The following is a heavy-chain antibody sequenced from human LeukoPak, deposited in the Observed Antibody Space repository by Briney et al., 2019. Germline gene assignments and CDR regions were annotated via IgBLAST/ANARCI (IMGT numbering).Heavy chain of an antibody. Sequence: GGSLRLSCAASGFTFSSYAMSWVRQAPGKGLEWVSAISGSGGSTYYADSVKGRFTNSRDNSKNTLYLQMNSLRAEDTAVYYCANGGRGSSGYFYYFDYWGQGTLVTVSS. V-gene: IGHV3-23*01. J-gene: IGHJ4*02. D-gene: IGHD3-22*01. CDR2: ISGSGGST. CDR3: ANGGRGSSGYFYYFDY. CDR1: GFTFSSYA.